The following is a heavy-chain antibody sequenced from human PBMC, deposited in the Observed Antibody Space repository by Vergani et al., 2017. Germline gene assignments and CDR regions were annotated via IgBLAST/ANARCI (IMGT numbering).Heavy chain of an antibody. CDR1: GGSISSGDYY. CDR2: IYYSGST. J-gene: IGHJ6*03. Sequence: QVQLQESGPGLVKPSQTLSLTCTVSGGSISSGDYYWSWIRQPPGKGLEWIGYIYYSGSTYYNPSLKSRVTISVDTSKNQFSLKLSSVTAADTAVYYCARDSIVVVAATGVGGSYYYYYMDVWGKGP. CDR3: ARDSIVVVAATGVGGSYYYYYMDV. V-gene: IGHV4-30-4*01. D-gene: IGHD2-15*01.